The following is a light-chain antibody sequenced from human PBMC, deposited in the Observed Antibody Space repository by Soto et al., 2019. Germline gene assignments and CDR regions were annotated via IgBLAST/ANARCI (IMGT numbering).Light chain of an antibody. CDR2: DVI. J-gene: IGLJ1*01. CDR1: SSDIGAFNH. CDR3: SSYTISSTYV. V-gene: IGLV2-14*03. Sequence: QSALTQPASVSDSPGQSITISCIGTSSDIGAFNHVSWHQQHPGKAPKLIIYDVINRPSGVSNRFSGSKSGNTASLTISGLQAEDEADYYCSSYTISSTYVFGTGTKVTVL.